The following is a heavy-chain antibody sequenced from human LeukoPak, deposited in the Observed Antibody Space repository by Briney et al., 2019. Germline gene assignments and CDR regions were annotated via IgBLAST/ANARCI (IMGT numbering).Heavy chain of an antibody. V-gene: IGHV3-66*01. CDR1: GFSINHYY. J-gene: IGHJ4*02. Sequence: GGSLRLSCAASGFSINHYYMTWIRQTPGKGLDWVSVIYTGGSRNYCDSVKGRFTISRDNSKNTLYLQMNSLRADDTAIYYCARGQSYCGADCYSDWGQGTLVTVSS. D-gene: IGHD2-21*02. CDR2: IYTGGSR. CDR3: ARGQSYCGADCYSD.